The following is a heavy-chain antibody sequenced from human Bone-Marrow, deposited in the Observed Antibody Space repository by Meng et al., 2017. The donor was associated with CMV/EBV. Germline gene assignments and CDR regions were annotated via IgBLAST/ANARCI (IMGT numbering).Heavy chain of an antibody. CDR2: INSDGSST. V-gene: IGHV3-74*01. CDR1: GFTFSSYW. CDR3: ARGDYDFWSGYYPHYYYYYGMDV. J-gene: IGHJ6*02. D-gene: IGHD3-3*01. Sequence: GGSLRLSCAASGFTFSSYWMHWVRQAPGKGLVWVSRINSDGSSTSYADSVKGRFTTSRDNAKNTLYLQMNSLRAEDTAVYYCARGDYDFWSGYYPHYYYYYGMDVWGQGTTVTVSS.